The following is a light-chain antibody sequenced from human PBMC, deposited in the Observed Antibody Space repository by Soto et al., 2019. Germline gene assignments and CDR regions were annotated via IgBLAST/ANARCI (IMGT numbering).Light chain of an antibody. CDR2: EVS. Sequence: QSALTQPPAASGSPGQSVTISCTGTSSDVGGYNYVSWYQQHPGKAPKLMIYEVSKRPSGVPDRFSGSKSGNTASLTVSGLQAEDEADYSCNSYAGSNNVFGTGTKLTVL. V-gene: IGLV2-8*01. CDR3: NSYAGSNNV. J-gene: IGLJ1*01. CDR1: SSDVGGYNY.